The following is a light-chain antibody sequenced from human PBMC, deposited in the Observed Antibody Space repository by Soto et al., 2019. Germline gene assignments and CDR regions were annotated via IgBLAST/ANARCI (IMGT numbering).Light chain of an antibody. V-gene: IGKV1-5*01. J-gene: IGKJ3*01. CDR2: DAS. Sequence: DIQMTQSPSTLSASVGDRVTITCRASQSISSWLAWYQQKPGKAPKLLIYDASSLESGVPSRFSSSGSGTEFTLTISSLHPDDFATYCCQQYNSYPLTFGPGTKVDIK. CDR3: QQYNSYPLT. CDR1: QSISSW.